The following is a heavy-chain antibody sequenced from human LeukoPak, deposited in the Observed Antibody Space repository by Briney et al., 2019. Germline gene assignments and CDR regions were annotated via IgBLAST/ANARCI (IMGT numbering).Heavy chain of an antibody. V-gene: IGHV3-23*01. CDR3: AKEHTAMADY. J-gene: IGHJ4*02. CDR2: ISSGAGST. D-gene: IGHD5-18*01. CDR1: GFTFSSFG. Sequence: GGSLRLSCAASGFTFSSFGMSWVRQVPGKGLEWVSSISSGAGSTYYADSVKGRITISRDNSKNSLYLQMTSLRAEDTAVYYCAKEHTAMADYWGQGTLVTVSS.